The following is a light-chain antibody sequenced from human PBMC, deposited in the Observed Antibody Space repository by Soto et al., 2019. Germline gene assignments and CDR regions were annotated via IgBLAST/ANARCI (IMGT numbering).Light chain of an antibody. CDR3: QQYNNWPPA. Sequence: EIVMTQSPATLSVSPGERATLSCRASQSVIGNLAWYQQKPGQAPRLLIYGASTRATGIPARFSGSGSGTEFTLTISSLQSEDFAVYYCQQYNNWPPAFGQGTKVEIK. J-gene: IGKJ1*01. CDR2: GAS. V-gene: IGKV3-15*01. CDR1: QSVIGN.